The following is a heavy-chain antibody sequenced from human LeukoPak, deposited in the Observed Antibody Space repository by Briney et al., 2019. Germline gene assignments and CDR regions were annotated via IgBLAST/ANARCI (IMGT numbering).Heavy chain of an antibody. D-gene: IGHD3-10*01. J-gene: IGHJ4*02. V-gene: IGHV4-59*12. CDR1: GGSMNTSC. CDR3: ARGKRGYYYGSAYWFDY. CDR2: IYYSGST. Sequence: PSETLSLTCTVSGGSMNTSCWTWIRQPPGMGLEWIGYIYYSGSTKYNPSLKSRVTISVDTSKNQFSLKLSSVTAADTAVYYCARGKRGYYYGSAYWFDYWGQGTLVTVSS.